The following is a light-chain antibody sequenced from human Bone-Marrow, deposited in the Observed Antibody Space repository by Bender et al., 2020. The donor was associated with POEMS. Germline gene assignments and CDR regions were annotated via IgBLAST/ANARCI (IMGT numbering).Light chain of an antibody. CDR1: NLGNKY. Sequence: SYELTQPPSVSVSPGQTASIICSGDNLGNKYTSWYQQKPGQSPVLVIYQDRQRPSEISERFSGSNSGNTATLTISGTQAMDEGDYYCQAWDSSSNWVFGGGTKLTVL. J-gene: IGLJ3*02. CDR3: QAWDSSSNWV. V-gene: IGLV3-1*01. CDR2: QDR.